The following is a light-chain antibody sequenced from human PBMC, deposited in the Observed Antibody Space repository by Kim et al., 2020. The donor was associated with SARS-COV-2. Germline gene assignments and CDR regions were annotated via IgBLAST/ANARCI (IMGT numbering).Light chain of an antibody. J-gene: IGLJ1*01. CDR2: QDN. Sequence: PGQRASITGSGYNLGYKDVSWYRQKPGQCPVVVLLQDNQRPSGIPERFSGSNSGNTATLTFSGTQAMDEADYYCQAWDSSTHNYVFGAGTKVTVL. CDR1: NLGYKD. CDR3: QAWDSSTHNYV. V-gene: IGLV3-1*01.